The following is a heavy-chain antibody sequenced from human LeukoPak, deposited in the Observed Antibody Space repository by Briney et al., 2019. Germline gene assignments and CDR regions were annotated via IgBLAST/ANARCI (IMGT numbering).Heavy chain of an antibody. CDR2: IKQDGREK. V-gene: IGHV3-7*01. J-gene: IGHJ5*02. D-gene: IGHD6-19*01. Sequence: PGGSLRLSCAASGFTFSSYWMSWVRRAPGRGLEWVANIKQDGREKYYVDSVKGRFTISRDNAKNSLYLQMNSLRAEDTAVYYCARDLVQQWLVRFNWFDPWGQGTLVTVSS. CDR3: ARDLVQQWLVRFNWFDP. CDR1: GFTFSSYW.